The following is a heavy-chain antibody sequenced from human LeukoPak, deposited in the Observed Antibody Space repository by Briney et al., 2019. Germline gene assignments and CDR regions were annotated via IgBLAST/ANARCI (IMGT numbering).Heavy chain of an antibody. CDR1: GGSVSSGSYY. V-gene: IGHV4-61*01. CDR3: ARGVGYNYDSDYYYYYGMDV. D-gene: IGHD5-24*01. J-gene: IGHJ6*02. CDR2: IYYSGST. Sequence: SQTLSLTCTVSGGSVSSGSYYWSWIRQPPGKGLEWIGYIYYSGSTNYNPSLKSRVTISVDTSKNQFSLKLSSVTAADTAVYYCARGVGYNYDSDYYYYYGMDVWGQGTTVTVSS.